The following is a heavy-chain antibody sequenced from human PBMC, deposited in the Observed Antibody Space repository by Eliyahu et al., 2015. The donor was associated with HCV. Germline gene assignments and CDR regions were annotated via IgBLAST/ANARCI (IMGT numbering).Heavy chain of an antibody. V-gene: IGHV4-59*01. CDR1: XGSITXXY. CDR3: SSGGGGIAVAGTGGWFDP. D-gene: IGHD6-19*01. J-gene: IGHJ5*02. CDR2: IYFSGST. Sequence: QVRLQESGPGLVKPSETLSLTCXVSXGSITXXYWSWIRQPPGKGLEWIGYIYFSGSTNYNPSLKSRVTMSIDTSRNQFSLKLTSVTAADTAVYYCSSGGGGIAVAGTGGWFDPWGQGTLVTVSS.